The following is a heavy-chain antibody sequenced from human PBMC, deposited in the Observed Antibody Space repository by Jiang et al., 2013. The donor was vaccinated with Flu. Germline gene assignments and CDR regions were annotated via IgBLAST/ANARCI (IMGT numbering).Heavy chain of an antibody. D-gene: IGHD5-18*01. CDR1: GYTFGDYA. Sequence: QLVESGGGLVQPGRSLRLSCTTSGYTFGDYAMSWFRQAPGRGLEWVGFSRSKAYGGTTEYAASVKGRFTISRDESKSIAYLQMNSLKTEDTALYYCAREVTGYSFGFHYWGQGTLVTVSS. CDR2: SRSKAYGGTT. V-gene: IGHV3-49*03. J-gene: IGHJ4*02. CDR3: AREVTGYSFGFHY.